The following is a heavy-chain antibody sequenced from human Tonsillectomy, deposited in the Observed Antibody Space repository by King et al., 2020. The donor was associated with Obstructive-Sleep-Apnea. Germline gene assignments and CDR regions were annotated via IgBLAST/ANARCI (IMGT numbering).Heavy chain of an antibody. V-gene: IGHV3-30*18. CDR1: GFSFKNYG. CDR2: ISYDGNNK. J-gene: IGHJ3*02. Sequence: QVQLVESGGGVVQPGRSLRLSCAASGFSFKNYGMHWVRQAPGKGLEWVAVISYDGNNKYYADSVKGRFTISRDNSKNTLYLQMNSLRAEDTAVYYCAKDKSSLAGYSSDAFDIWGQGTMVTVSS. CDR3: AKDKSSLAGYSSDAFDI. D-gene: IGHD5-18*01.